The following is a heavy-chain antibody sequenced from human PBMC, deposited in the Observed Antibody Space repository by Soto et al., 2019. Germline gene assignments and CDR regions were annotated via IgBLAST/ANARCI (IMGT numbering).Heavy chain of an antibody. CDR1: GXSLISSDFY. V-gene: IGHV4-39*01. J-gene: IGHJ5*02. Sequence: XTLSLPCTVSGXSLISSDFYWGWVRQPPGKGLEWIGSIFYLGSSYYNPSLKSRVTMSVDTSKNQFSLRLRSVTAADTALYFCARHSLALRKNNWFDPWGQGIMVTVSS. D-gene: IGHD3-3*02. CDR2: IFYLGSS. CDR3: ARHSLALRKNNWFDP.